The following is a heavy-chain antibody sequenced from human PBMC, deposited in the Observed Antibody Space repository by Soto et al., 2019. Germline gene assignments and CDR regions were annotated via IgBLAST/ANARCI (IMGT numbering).Heavy chain of an antibody. CDR3: AKGGHCTTGACFPRHYYFDY. J-gene: IGHJ4*02. V-gene: IGHV3-23*01. D-gene: IGHD2-8*01. CDR1: GFTFGSYA. CDR2: ITGTADST. Sequence: GGSLRLSCAASGFTFGSYAMTWVRQAPGKGLEWVSAITGTADSTYYADSVKGRFTISRDNSKYTLYLQMNSLRAEDTAVYYCAKGGHCTTGACFPRHYYFDYWGQGTLVTVSS.